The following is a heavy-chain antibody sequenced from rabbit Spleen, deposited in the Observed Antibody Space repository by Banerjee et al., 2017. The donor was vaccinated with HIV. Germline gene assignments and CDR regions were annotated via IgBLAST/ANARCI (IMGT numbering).Heavy chain of an antibody. Sequence: QEQLEESGGDLVKPEGSLTLTCTASGFSFSSNYYMSWVRQAPGKGLEWIGCIYTSGGNTWYASWAKGRFTITRSTSLNTVTLQLNSLTVADTATYFCARDTGTSFSTYGMDLWGQGTLVTVS. D-gene: IGHD8-1*01. V-gene: IGHV1S43*01. CDR2: IYTSGGNT. CDR3: ARDTGTSFSTYGMDL. CDR1: GFSFSSNYY. J-gene: IGHJ6*01.